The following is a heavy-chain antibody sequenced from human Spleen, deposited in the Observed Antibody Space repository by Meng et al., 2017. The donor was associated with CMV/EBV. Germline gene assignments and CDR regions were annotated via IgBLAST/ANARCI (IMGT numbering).Heavy chain of an antibody. V-gene: IGHV3-20*04. Sequence: GGSLRLSCAASGSTFDDYGMSWVRQGPGKGLEWVSGINWNGGNTGYADSVKGRFTISRDNAKNSLYLQMNSLRAEDTALYYCARDRAMVRGVTSDYWGQGTLVTVSS. CDR2: INWNGGNT. CDR3: ARDRAMVRGVTSDY. CDR1: GSTFDDYG. J-gene: IGHJ4*02. D-gene: IGHD3-10*01.